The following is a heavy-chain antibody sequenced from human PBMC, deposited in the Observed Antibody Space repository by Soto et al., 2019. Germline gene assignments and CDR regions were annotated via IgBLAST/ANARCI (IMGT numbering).Heavy chain of an antibody. V-gene: IGHV3-48*02. D-gene: IGHD2-2*03. Sequence: GGSLRLSCAASGFTLSSHSMNWVRQAPGKGLEWVSYISSSGSTIYYADSVKGRFTISRDNGKNSVFLQMTSLRDEDTAVYYCARDRIGYCSSANCFFDSWGQGTLGTVSS. CDR1: GFTLSSHS. CDR3: ARDRIGYCSSANCFFDS. J-gene: IGHJ5*01. CDR2: ISSSGSTI.